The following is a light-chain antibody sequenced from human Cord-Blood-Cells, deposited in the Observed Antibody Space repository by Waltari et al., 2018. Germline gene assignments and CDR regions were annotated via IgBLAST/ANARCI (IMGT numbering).Light chain of an antibody. CDR1: QDISNY. Sequence: DIQMTQSPSSLSASVGDRGTITCQPSQDISNYLNWYQQKPGKAPKLLIYDASNLETGVPSRFSGSGSGTDFTFTISSLQPEDIATYYYQQYDNLPYTFGQGTKLEIK. CDR3: QQYDNLPYT. CDR2: DAS. V-gene: IGKV1-33*01. J-gene: IGKJ2*01.